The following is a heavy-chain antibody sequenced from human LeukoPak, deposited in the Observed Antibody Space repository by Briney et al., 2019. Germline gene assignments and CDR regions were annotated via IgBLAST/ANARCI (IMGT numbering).Heavy chain of an antibody. J-gene: IGHJ5*02. CDR1: GFTFSNYW. D-gene: IGHD5-24*01. CDR2: IKQDGSEK. Sequence: SGGSLRLSCAASGFTFSNYWMIWARQAPGKGLEWVGNIKQDGSEKRYADSVRGRFSISRDNAQTSLYLQMNSLRAEDTAVYYCARASDPWLQLTWGQGTLVTVSS. V-gene: IGHV3-7*05. CDR3: ARASDPWLQLT.